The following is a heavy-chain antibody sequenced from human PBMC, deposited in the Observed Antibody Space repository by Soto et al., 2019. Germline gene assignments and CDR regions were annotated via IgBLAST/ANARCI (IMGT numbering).Heavy chain of an antibody. CDR1: GGSISSYY. D-gene: IGHD3-10*01. CDR3: ARDSSSSGYYYYGMDV. V-gene: IGHV4-59*01. CDR2: IYYSGST. J-gene: IGHJ6*02. Sequence: SETLSLTCTVSGGSISSYYWSWIRQPPGKGLEWIGYIYYSGSTNYNPSLKGRVTISVDTSKNQFSLKLSSVTAADTAVYYCARDSSSSGYYYYGMDVWGQGTTVTVSS.